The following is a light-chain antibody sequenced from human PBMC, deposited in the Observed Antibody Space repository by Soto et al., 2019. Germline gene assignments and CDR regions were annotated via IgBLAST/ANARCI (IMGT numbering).Light chain of an antibody. V-gene: IGLV4-69*01. CDR2: LNSDGSH. CDR1: SGHSSYA. Sequence: QSVLTQSPLAPASLGASVKLTCTLSSGHSSYAIAWHQQQPEKGPRYLIKLNSDGSHSKGDGIPARFSGSSSGAECYLTISSLQSEDEADYYCQTWGTGIVVFGGGTKVTVL. CDR3: QTWGTGIVV. J-gene: IGLJ2*01.